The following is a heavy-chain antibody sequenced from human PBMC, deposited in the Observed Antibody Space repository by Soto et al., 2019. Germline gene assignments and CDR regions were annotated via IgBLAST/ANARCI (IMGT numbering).Heavy chain of an antibody. CDR2: INHSGNT. V-gene: IGHV4-34*01. CDR1: GKSLSGYY. J-gene: IGHJ4*02. D-gene: IGHD2-15*01. CDR3: ARHHVRGRTIAGSAEF. Sequence: QVQLQQWGAGLLKPSETLSLTCAVYGKSLSGYYWSWIRQPPGKALEWIGEINHSGNTNYNPSLKSRVTISVDKSKNQLFLNLSSVTAADTAMYYCARHHVRGRTIAGSAEFWGQGTLVTVSS.